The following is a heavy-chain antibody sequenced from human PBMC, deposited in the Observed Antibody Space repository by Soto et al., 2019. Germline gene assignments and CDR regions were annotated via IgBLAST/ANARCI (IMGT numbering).Heavy chain of an antibody. J-gene: IGHJ4*02. CDR3: ASLRQWHPFDL. CDR1: GFTFSNYW. Sequence: EVLLVESGGGLVQPGGSLRLSCAASGFTFSNYWMHWVRRAPGQGLVWVARVNSEGSDTMYADSVKGRFTISRDNAKNTLYLQMNGLRAEDTAVYYCASLRQWHPFDLWGQGTLVTVSS. D-gene: IGHD6-19*01. V-gene: IGHV3-74*03. CDR2: VNSEGSDT.